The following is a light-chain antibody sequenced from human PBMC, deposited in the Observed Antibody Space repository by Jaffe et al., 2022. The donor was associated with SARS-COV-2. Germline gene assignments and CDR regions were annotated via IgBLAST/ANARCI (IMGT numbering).Light chain of an antibody. Sequence: DIQMTQSPSSLSASVGDRVTITCRASQSISSYLSWYQQKPGKAPNLLIYAASSLQSGVPSRFSGSGSGTEFTLTVSSLQPEDFATYYCQQSYSTPFTFGPGTKVDIK. CDR1: QSISSY. CDR3: QQSYSTPFT. CDR2: AAS. V-gene: IGKV1-39*01. J-gene: IGKJ3*01.